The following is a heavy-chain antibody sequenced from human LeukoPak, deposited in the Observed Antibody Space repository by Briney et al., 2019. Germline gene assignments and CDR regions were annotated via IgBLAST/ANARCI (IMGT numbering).Heavy chain of an antibody. CDR2: ISYDGSNK. Sequence: GGSLRLSCAASGFTFSSYSMNWVRQAPGKGLEWVAVISYDGSNKYYADSVKGRFTISRDNSKNTLYLQMNSLRAEDTAVYYCAKGGIAAAFDYWGQGTLVTVSS. D-gene: IGHD6-13*01. CDR1: GFTFSSYS. CDR3: AKGGIAAAFDY. V-gene: IGHV3-30*18. J-gene: IGHJ4*02.